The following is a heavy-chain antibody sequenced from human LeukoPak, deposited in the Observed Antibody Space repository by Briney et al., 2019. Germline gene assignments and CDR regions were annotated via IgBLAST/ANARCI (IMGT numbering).Heavy chain of an antibody. D-gene: IGHD3-3*01. CDR3: AKDRGLFGVVALDF. Sequence: PGRSLRLSCAASGFTFSSYGMHWVRQAPGKGLEWVAVIWYDGSNKYYADSVKGRFTISRDNSKNTLYLQMNSLRAEDTALYYCAKDRGLFGVVALDFWGQETPVTVSS. J-gene: IGHJ4*02. CDR2: IWYDGSNK. V-gene: IGHV3-33*06. CDR1: GFTFSSYG.